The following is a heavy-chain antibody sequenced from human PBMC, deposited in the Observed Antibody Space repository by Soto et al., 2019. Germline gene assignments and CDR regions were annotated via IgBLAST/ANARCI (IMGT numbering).Heavy chain of an antibody. Sequence: GGSLRLSCAASGFTFSSYSMNWVRQAPGKGLEWVSYISSSSSTIYYPDSVKGRFTISRDNAKNSLYLQMNSLRAEDTAVYYCARDCSSTSCLDAFDIWGQGTMVTVSS. V-gene: IGHV3-48*01. J-gene: IGHJ3*02. CDR1: GFTFSSYS. CDR2: ISSSSSTI. D-gene: IGHD2-2*01. CDR3: ARDCSSTSCLDAFDI.